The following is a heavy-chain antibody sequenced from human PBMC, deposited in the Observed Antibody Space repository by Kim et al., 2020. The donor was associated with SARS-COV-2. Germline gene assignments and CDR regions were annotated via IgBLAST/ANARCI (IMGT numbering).Heavy chain of an antibody. V-gene: IGHV1-24*01. CDR2: FDPEDGET. D-gene: IGHD5-12*01. J-gene: IGHJ4*02. CDR3: ATATLGWLQFARFDY. Sequence: ASVKVSCKVSGYTLTELSMHWVRQAPGKELEWMGGFDPEDGETIYAQKFQGRVTMTEDTSTDTAYMELSSLRSEDTAVYYCATATLGWLQFARFDYWGQGTLVTVSS. CDR1: GYTLTELS.